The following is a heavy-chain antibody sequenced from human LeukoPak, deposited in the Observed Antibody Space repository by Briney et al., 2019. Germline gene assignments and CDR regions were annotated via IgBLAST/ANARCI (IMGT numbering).Heavy chain of an antibody. D-gene: IGHD3-10*01. CDR1: GGTFSSYA. CDR3: ARVMVRGVNAVGYFDY. J-gene: IGHJ4*02. Sequence: SVKVSCKASGGTFSSYAISWVRQAPGQGLEWMGGIIPIFGTANYAQKFQGRVTITADESTSTAYMELSSLRSEDTAVYYCARVMVRGVNAVGYFDYWGQGTLVTVSS. V-gene: IGHV1-69*13. CDR2: IIPIFGTA.